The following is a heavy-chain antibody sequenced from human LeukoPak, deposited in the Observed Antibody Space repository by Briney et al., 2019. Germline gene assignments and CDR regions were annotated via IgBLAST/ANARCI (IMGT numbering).Heavy chain of an antibody. Sequence: GGSLRLSCAVSGFTLSSYSMDWVRQAPGKGLEWVSYIRSSGSPIYYADSVRGRFTISRDNAKNSLYLQMNSLRDEDTAVYYCVRDPVAVHLWGQGTPVTVSS. D-gene: IGHD3-10*02. CDR3: VRDPVAVHL. J-gene: IGHJ4*02. CDR2: IRSSGSPI. V-gene: IGHV3-48*02. CDR1: GFTLSSYS.